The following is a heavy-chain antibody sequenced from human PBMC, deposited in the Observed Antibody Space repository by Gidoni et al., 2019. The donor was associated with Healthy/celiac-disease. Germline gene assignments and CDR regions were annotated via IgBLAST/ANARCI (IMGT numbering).Heavy chain of an antibody. CDR3: ARVGGYGDYRWFDP. J-gene: IGHJ5*02. CDR2: IYTSGST. Sequence: QVQLQESGPGLVKPSETLSLTCTGSGGPISSYYWSWIRQPAGKGLEWIGRIYTSGSTNYNPSLKSRVTMSVDTSKNQFSLKLSSVTAADTAVYYCARVGGYGDYRWFDPWGQGTLVTVSS. D-gene: IGHD4-17*01. CDR1: GGPISSYY. V-gene: IGHV4-4*07.